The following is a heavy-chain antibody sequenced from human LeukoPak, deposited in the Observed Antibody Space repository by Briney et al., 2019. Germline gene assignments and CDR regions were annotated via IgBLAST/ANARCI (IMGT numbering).Heavy chain of an antibody. Sequence: GGSLRLSCAASGFTFSGFAMSWVRRTPGKGLEWVSVIYSGGSTYYADSVKGRFTISRDNSKNTLYLQMNSLRAEDTAVYYCAREVSKSEGYDYWGQGTLVTVSS. V-gene: IGHV3-53*01. D-gene: IGHD4-11*01. CDR2: IYSGGST. CDR1: GFTFSGFA. CDR3: AREVSKSEGYDY. J-gene: IGHJ4*02.